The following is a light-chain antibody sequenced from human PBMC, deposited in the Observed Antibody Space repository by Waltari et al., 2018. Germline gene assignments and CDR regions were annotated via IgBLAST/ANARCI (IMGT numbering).Light chain of an antibody. Sequence: QSVLTQPPSASGTPGQRVTLSCSGSSSNIGSNTVNWYQQLPGTAPKLLLYNNHQRPSGVPDRFSGSKSGTSASLAISGLQSEDEADYYWATWDDSLNGPVFGGGTKLTVL. V-gene: IGLV1-44*01. CDR2: NNH. CDR1: SSNIGSNT. J-gene: IGLJ3*02. CDR3: ATWDDSLNGPV.